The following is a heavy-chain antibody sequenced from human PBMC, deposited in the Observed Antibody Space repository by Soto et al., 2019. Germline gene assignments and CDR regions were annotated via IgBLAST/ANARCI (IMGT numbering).Heavy chain of an antibody. V-gene: IGHV3-21*01. CDR2: ISSSGDYI. Sequence: GGSLRLSCAASGFTLSDYTMNWVRQAPWKGLEWVSSISSSGDYIYYADSLKGRFTISRDSPKSSLYLQMNSLRAEDTAVYYCTRDRKGETPGSALWGQGTLFPASS. CDR1: GFTLSDYT. CDR3: TRDRKGETPGSAL. J-gene: IGHJ4*02.